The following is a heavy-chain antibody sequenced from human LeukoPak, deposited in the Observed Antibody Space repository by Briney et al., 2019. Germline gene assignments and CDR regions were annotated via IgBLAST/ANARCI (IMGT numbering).Heavy chain of an antibody. J-gene: IGHJ5*02. V-gene: IGHV3-23*01. Sequence: PGGSLRLSCAASGFTFSSYAMNWVRQAPGKGLEWVSGISGSGGRAYYADSVKGRFTISRDNSKNTLFLQMNSLRAEDTAVYYCAKDEGYFDHSMPPTWGQGTLVTVSS. D-gene: IGHD3-9*01. CDR3: AKDEGYFDHSMPPT. CDR1: GFTFSSYA. CDR2: ISGSGGRA.